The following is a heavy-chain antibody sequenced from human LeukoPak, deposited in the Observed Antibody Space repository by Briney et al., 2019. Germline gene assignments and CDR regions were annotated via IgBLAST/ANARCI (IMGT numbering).Heavy chain of an antibody. Sequence: PSETLSLTCTVSGGSMSGYYWSWIRQPPGKGLEWIGYIYHSGSTYYNPSLKSRVTISVDRSKNQFSLKLSSVTAADTAVYYCARGNSYYYYGMDVWGQGTTVTVSS. CDR3: ARGNSYYYYGMDV. CDR1: GGSMSGYY. J-gene: IGHJ6*02. V-gene: IGHV4-59*12. CDR2: IYHSGST. D-gene: IGHD2/OR15-2a*01.